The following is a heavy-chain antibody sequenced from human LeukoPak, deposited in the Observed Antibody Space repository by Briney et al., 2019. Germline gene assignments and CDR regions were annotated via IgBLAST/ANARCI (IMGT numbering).Heavy chain of an antibody. CDR2: IYYSGST. CDR1: GGSISSYY. Sequence: SETLSLTCTVSGGSISSYYWSWIRQPPGKGLEWIGYIYYSGSTNYNPSLKSRVTISVDRSNNQFSLKLSSVTAADTAVYYCARLSTLVQGIVTHLIFDNWGQGTLVTVSS. CDR3: ARLSTLVQGIVTHLIFDN. J-gene: IGHJ4*02. D-gene: IGHD3-10*01. V-gene: IGHV4-59*12.